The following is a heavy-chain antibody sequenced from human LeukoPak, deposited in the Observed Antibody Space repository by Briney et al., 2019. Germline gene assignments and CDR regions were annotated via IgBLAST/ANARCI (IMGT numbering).Heavy chain of an antibody. CDR2: INPSGGST. D-gene: IGHD3-10*02. J-gene: IGHJ4*02. CDR3: ARGGTMFNDY. Sequence: ASVKVSCKASGYTFTSYYIHWVRQAPGQGLEWMGVINPSGGSTSYAQKFQGRVTMTRGMSTSTVYMELSSLISEDTAVYYCARGGTMFNDYWGQGTLVTVSS. CDR1: GYTFTSYY. V-gene: IGHV1-46*01.